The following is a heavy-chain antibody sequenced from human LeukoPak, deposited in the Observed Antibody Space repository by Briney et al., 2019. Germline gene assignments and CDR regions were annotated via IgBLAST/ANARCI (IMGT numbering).Heavy chain of an antibody. CDR2: ISSSGSTI. CDR1: GFTFSDYY. Sequence: GGSLRLSCAASGFTFSDYYMSWIRQAPGKGLEWVSYISSSGSTIYYADSVKGRFTISRDNAKNSLYLQMNSLRAEDTAVYYCARDLEPKYWVPASKVSYGMDVWGQGTTVTVSS. V-gene: IGHV3-11*04. CDR3: ARDLEPKYWVPASKVSYGMDV. D-gene: IGHD1-1*01. J-gene: IGHJ6*02.